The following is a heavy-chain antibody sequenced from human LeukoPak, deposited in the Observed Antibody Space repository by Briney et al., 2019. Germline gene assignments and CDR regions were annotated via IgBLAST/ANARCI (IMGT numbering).Heavy chain of an antibody. Sequence: SETLSLTCTVSGGSINSGDYYWSWIRQPPGKGLEWIGYIYYSGSTYYNPSLKSRVTISVDTSKNQFSLKLTSVTAADTAAYYCASSSSSEVLFDYWGQGTLVTVSS. V-gene: IGHV4-30-4*02. D-gene: IGHD6-6*01. CDR1: GGSINSGDYY. CDR2: IYYSGST. CDR3: ASSSSSEVLFDY. J-gene: IGHJ4*02.